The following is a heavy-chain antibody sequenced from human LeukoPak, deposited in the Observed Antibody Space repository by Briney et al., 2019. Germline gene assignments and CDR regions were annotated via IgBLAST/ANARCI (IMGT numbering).Heavy chain of an antibody. CDR2: ISRSGSTI. D-gene: IGHD6-19*01. J-gene: IGHJ4*02. CDR1: GFTLSSSE. V-gene: IGHV3-48*03. CDR3: AREVENTSGWYSHFDY. Sequence: PGGSLRLSCAASGFTLSSSEMNWVRQAPGKGLEWVSYISRSGSTIFYADSVKGRFTISRDNAKNSLYLQMNSLRAEDTALYYCAREVENTSGWYSHFDYWGQGTLVTVSS.